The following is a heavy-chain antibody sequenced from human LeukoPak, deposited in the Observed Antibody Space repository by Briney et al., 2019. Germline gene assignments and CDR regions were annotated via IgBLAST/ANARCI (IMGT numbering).Heavy chain of an antibody. V-gene: IGHV3-53*01. D-gene: IGHD5-24*01. Sequence: GGSLRLSCAASGLTVSSNYMSWVRQAPGKGLEWVSVIHTGGSTYYADSVKGRFTISRDTSNNTLYLQMNSLRADDTAVYYCAREGKWLQLRYFDYWGQGTLVTVSS. CDR2: IHTGGST. CDR3: AREGKWLQLRYFDY. CDR1: GLTVSSNY. J-gene: IGHJ4*02.